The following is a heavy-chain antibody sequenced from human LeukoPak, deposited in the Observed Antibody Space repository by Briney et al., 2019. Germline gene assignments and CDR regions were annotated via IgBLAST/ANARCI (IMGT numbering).Heavy chain of an antibody. V-gene: IGHV4-39*01. Sequence: PSETLSLTCTVSGGSISSSSYYWGWIRQPPGKGLEWIGSIYYSGSTYYNPSLKSRVTISVDTSKNQFSLKLSSVTAADTAVYYCASLPRTRDSLSYYYGMDVWGQGTTVTVSS. D-gene: IGHD3-16*02. CDR3: ASLPRTRDSLSYYYGMDV. J-gene: IGHJ6*02. CDR1: GGSISSSSYY. CDR2: IYYSGST.